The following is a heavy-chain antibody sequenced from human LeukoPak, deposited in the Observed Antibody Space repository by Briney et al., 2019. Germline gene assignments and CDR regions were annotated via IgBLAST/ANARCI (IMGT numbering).Heavy chain of an antibody. Sequence: SETLSLTCTVSGGSISSYYWSWIRQPPGKGLEWIGYIYYSGSTNYNPSLKSRVTISVGTSKNQFSLKLSSVTAADTAVYYCARGRKTYSSGWYPDYWGQGTLVTVSS. D-gene: IGHD6-19*01. CDR3: ARGRKTYSSGWYPDY. V-gene: IGHV4-59*01. CDR1: GGSISSYY. J-gene: IGHJ4*02. CDR2: IYYSGST.